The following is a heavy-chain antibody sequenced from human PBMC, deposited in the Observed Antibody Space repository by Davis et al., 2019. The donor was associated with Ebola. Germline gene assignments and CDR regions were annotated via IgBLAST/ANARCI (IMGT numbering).Heavy chain of an antibody. D-gene: IGHD1-26*01. V-gene: IGHV7-4-1*02. CDR3: AGGTGELELN. CDR1: GYTFTDSA. Sequence: ASVKVSCKASGYTFTDSAIHWLRQAPGQRFAWLGWVTTNTATPTYARGLSERFVFSLDTSVNTAFLQISNLRTEDSAVYYCAGGTGELELNWGQGSLITVSS. J-gene: IGHJ4*02. CDR2: VTTNTATP.